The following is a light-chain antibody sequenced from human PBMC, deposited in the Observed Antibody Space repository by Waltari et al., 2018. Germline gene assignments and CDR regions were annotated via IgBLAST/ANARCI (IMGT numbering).Light chain of an antibody. V-gene: IGKV1-5*03. J-gene: IGKJ1*01. CDR2: KAS. CDR1: QSISSW. CDR3: QQYNSYSPAWT. Sequence: DIQMTQSPSTLPASVGDRVTITCRASQSISSWLAWYQQKPGKAPKILIYKASSLESGVPSRFSGSGSGTEFTLTISSLQPDDFATYYCQQYNSYSPAWTFGQGTKVEIK.